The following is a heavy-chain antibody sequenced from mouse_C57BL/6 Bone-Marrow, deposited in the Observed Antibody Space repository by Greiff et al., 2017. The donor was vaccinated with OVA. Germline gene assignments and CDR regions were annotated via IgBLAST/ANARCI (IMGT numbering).Heavy chain of an antibody. CDR1: GYTFTSYW. CDR2: IDPSDSYT. D-gene: IGHD1-1*01. Sequence: QVHVKQPGAELVMPGASVKLSCKASGYTFTSYWMHWVKQRPGQGLEWIGEIDPSDSYTNYNQKFKGKSTLTVDKSSSTAYMQLSSLTSEDSAVYYCARTPSYYYGSSWGYFDVWGTGTTVTVSS. J-gene: IGHJ1*03. CDR3: ARTPSYYYGSSWGYFDV. V-gene: IGHV1-69*01.